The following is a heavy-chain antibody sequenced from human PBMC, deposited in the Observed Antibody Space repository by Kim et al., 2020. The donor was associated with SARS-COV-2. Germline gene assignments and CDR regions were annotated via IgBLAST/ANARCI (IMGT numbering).Heavy chain of an antibody. CDR2: IYYSGST. CDR3: ARSEYSSGWYLGDYFDY. V-gene: IGHV4-61*01. Sequence: SETLSLTCTVSGGSVSSGSYYWSWIRQPPGKGLEWIGYIYYSGSTNYNPSLKSRVTISVDTSKNQFSLKLSSVTAADTAVYYCARSEYSSGWYLGDYFDYWGQGTLVTVSS. CDR1: GGSVSSGSYY. J-gene: IGHJ4*02. D-gene: IGHD6-19*01.